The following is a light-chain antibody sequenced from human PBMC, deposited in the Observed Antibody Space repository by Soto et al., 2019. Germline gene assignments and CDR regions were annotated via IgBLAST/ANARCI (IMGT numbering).Light chain of an antibody. CDR1: QGNRND. Sequence: AIEMTQSPSSLSASVGDRVTITCRASQGNRNDLGWYQQKPGKAPKLLIYGASRLQSGVPSRFGGSGSGTDFTLTISSLQPEDFATYYCLQDNNYPITFGQGTRLEIK. CDR2: GAS. V-gene: IGKV1-6*01. J-gene: IGKJ5*01. CDR3: LQDNNYPIT.